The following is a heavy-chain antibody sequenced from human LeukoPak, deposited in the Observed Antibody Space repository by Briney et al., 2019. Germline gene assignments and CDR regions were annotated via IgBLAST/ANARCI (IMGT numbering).Heavy chain of an antibody. D-gene: IGHD3-22*01. CDR3: ARDRAGSSGPYYYYYYMDV. CDR2: IKKDGSEK. CDR1: GFNFSSYW. Sequence: PGGSLRLSCSASGFNFSSYWMTWVRQAPAKGLEWVANIKKDGSEKYYVPSVKGRFTISRDNAKNSLYLLMNSLRAEDTAVYYCARDRAGSSGPYYYYYYMDVWGKGTTVTISS. J-gene: IGHJ6*03. V-gene: IGHV3-7*01.